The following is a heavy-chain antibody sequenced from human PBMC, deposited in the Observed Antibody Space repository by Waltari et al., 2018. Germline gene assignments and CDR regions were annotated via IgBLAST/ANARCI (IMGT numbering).Heavy chain of an antibody. J-gene: IGHJ4*02. CDR3: AGDRDYYDSSGYGYFDY. V-gene: IGHV1-69*05. Sequence: QVQLVQSGAEVKKPGSSVKVSCKASGGTFSSYAISWVRQAPGPGLEWMGGMIPIFVTANYAQKFQGRVTITTDESTSTAYMELSSLRSEETAVYYCAGDRDYYDSSGYGYFDYWGQGTLVTVSS. CDR1: GGTFSSYA. CDR2: MIPIFVTA. D-gene: IGHD3-22*01.